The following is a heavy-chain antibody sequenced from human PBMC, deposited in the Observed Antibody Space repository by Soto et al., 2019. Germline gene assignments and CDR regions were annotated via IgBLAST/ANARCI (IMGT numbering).Heavy chain of an antibody. CDR2: ISSSSSYI. J-gene: IGHJ4*02. CDR1: GFTFRSYS. Sequence: SLRLSCAASGFTFRSYSMNSVRQAPGKVQGWVSSISSSSSYIYYADSLKVRLSISRDNAKNSQYLQMNSLRAEDTAGYYCAVWSIDYWGQGTLVTVSS. D-gene: IGHD3-3*01. V-gene: IGHV3-21*01. CDR3: AVWSIDY.